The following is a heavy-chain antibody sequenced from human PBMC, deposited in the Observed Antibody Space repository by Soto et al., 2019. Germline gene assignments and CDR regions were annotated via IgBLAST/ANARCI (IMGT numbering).Heavy chain of an antibody. CDR2: IYSSGSA. D-gene: IGHD1-26*01. Sequence: QVHLQESGPRLLKSSETLSLTCTVSGGSIYTYSWTWIRQPAGKGLEWIGHIYSSGSANYNPSLKKRVSKSADTSKNQFSLKLNSVTAADTAVYHCATIVGANDYWGQGTLVTVSS. CDR1: GGSIYTYS. CDR3: ATIVGANDY. J-gene: IGHJ4*02. V-gene: IGHV4-4*07.